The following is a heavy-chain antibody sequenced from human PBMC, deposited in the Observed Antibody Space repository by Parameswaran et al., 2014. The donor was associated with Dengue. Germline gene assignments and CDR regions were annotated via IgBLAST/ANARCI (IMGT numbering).Heavy chain of an antibody. CDR2: INSDGSST. J-gene: IGHJ4*02. CDR3: ATIVVVPAAKDFDY. D-gene: IGHD2-2*01. Sequence: WIRQPPGKGLVWVSRINSDGSSTSYADSVKGRFTISRDNAKNTLYLQMNSLRAEDTAVYYCATIVVVPAAKDFDYWGQGTLVTVSS. V-gene: IGHV3-74*01.